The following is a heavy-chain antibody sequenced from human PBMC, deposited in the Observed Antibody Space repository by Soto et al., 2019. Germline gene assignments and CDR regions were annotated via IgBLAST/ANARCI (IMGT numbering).Heavy chain of an antibody. J-gene: IGHJ4*02. CDR1: SDSISSNSW. V-gene: IGHV4-4*02. D-gene: IGHD2-15*01. CDR3: ARLLAISGTKGFVS. CDR2: AHHSGST. Sequence: QVQLQESGPGLVRPSGTLSLTCPVSSDSISSNSWWSWVRQPPGKGLEGIGEAHHSGSTNYVPSLKSRVTISVDKSHTRFSLKLTSVTAADTAVYYCARLLAISGTKGFVSWGLGTLVTVSS.